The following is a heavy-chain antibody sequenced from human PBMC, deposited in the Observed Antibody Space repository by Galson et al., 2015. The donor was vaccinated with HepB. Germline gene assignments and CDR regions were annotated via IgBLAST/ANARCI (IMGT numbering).Heavy chain of an antibody. V-gene: IGHV1-3*01. CDR2: INAGNGNT. CDR3: ARFEGPTVAGHRVYYFDY. J-gene: IGHJ4*02. CDR1: GYTFTSYA. Sequence: SVKVSCKASGYTFTSYAMHWVRQAPGQRLEWMGWINAGNGNTKYSQKFQGRVTITRDTSASTAYMELSSLRSEDTAVYYCARFEGPTVAGHRVYYFDYWGQGTLVTVSS. D-gene: IGHD6-19*01.